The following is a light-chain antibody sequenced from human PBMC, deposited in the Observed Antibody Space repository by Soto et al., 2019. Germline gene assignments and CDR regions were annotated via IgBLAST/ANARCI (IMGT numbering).Light chain of an antibody. CDR2: GAS. Sequence: VMTQSPTTLSVSPGERATLSCRASHSVGSNLAWYQQNLGQAPRLLIYGASTMATGVPARFSGSGSATQFTLTISSLQSEDFASYYCQQYKKCPFAFGEGTKVEIK. J-gene: IGKJ4*01. CDR1: HSVGSN. V-gene: IGKV3-15*01. CDR3: QQYKKCPFA.